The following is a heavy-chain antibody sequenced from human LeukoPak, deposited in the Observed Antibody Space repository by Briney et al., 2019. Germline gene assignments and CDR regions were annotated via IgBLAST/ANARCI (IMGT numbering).Heavy chain of an antibody. CDR2: INPSGGST. J-gene: IGHJ4*02. CDR3: ARDVGSSSWYFDY. CDR1: GYTFTSYY. Sequence: ASVKVSCKASGYTFTSYYKYWVRQAPGQGLEWMGMINPSGGSTTYAQKFQGRVTMTRDTSTSTVYMELSSLRSEDTAVYYCARDVGSSSWYFDYWGQGTLVTVSS. V-gene: IGHV1-46*01. D-gene: IGHD6-13*01.